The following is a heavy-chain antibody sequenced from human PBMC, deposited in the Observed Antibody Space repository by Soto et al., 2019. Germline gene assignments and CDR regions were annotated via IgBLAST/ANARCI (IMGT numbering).Heavy chain of an antibody. CDR3: AKDLRLETYYFDY. CDR2: ISYDGSNK. V-gene: IGHV3-30*18. CDR1: GFTFSSYG. Sequence: RSCAASGFTFSSYGMHWVRQAPGKGLEWVAVISYDGSNKYYADSVKGRFTISRDNSKNTLYLQMNSLRAEDTAVYYCAKDLRLETYYFDYWGQGTLVTVSS. J-gene: IGHJ4*02. D-gene: IGHD1-1*01.